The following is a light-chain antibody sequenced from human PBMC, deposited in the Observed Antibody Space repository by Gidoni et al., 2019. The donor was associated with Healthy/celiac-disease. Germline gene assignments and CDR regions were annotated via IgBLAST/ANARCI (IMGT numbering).Light chain of an antibody. V-gene: IGKV1-39*01. CDR2: AAS. CDR3: QQCYSNLFT. CDR1: QSISSY. J-gene: IGKJ3*01. Sequence: DTQTTQSPSSLSASVGDRVTITCRASQSISSYLNWYQQKPGKAPKLLIYAASSLQSGVPSRFSGSGSGTDFTLTISSLQPEDFATYYCQQCYSNLFTFGPGTKVDIK.